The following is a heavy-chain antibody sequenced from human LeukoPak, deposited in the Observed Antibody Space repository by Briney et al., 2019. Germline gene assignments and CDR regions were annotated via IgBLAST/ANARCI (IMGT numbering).Heavy chain of an antibody. J-gene: IGHJ4*02. CDR3: ARDSDTSDWAWVY. D-gene: IGHD6-19*01. V-gene: IGHV1-3*01. CDR1: GYTFTSYS. CDR2: INAGIGET. Sequence: EASVKVSWKASGYTFTSYSKYTIHWVRQAPGQRLEWMGWINAGIGETRYSQKFQGRVTFTGDTSANTVYMELNSLISEDTAVYYCARDSDTSDWAWVYWGQGTLVTVSS.